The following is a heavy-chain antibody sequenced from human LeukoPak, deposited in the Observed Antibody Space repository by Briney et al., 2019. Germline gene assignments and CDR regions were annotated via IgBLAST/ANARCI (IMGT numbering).Heavy chain of an antibody. CDR3: ARGRGDYPH. J-gene: IGHJ4*02. D-gene: IGHD4-17*01. V-gene: IGHV4-39*07. Sequence: SETLSLTCTVSGGSIISSSYYWGWIRQPPGKGLDWIGSVYSSGSTFYNPSLKSRVTISVDTSKNQFSLKLSSVTAADTAVYYCARGRGDYPHWGQGTLVTVSS. CDR1: GGSIISSSYY. CDR2: VYSSGST.